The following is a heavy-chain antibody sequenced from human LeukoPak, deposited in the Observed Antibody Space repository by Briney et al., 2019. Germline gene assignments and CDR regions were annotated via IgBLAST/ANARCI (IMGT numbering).Heavy chain of an antibody. CDR1: GGSVSNRTYY. J-gene: IGHJ4*02. V-gene: IGHV4-39*01. CDR2: IYYSGLT. CDR3: ARRPHAPITLNYFDF. D-gene: IGHD3-10*01. Sequence: SETLSLTCTVSGGSVSNRTYYWGWIRQPPGKGLEWIGTIYYSGLTYLNPSVKSRVTLSVDTSKNQFSLKLRSVTAADTGVYYCARRPHAPITLNYFDFWGQGTLVTVSS.